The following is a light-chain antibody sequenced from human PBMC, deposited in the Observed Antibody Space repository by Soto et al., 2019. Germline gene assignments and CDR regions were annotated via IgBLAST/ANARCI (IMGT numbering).Light chain of an antibody. CDR1: SSNIGSNT. Sequence: QSVLTQPPSASETPGQRVTISCSGSSSNIGSNTVNWYQQLPKTAPKLLIYSDNQRPSGVPDRFSGSKSGTSASLAISGLQSEDEADYYCAAWDDSLNGVVFGGGTKLTVL. CDR3: AAWDDSLNGVV. CDR2: SDN. V-gene: IGLV1-44*01. J-gene: IGLJ2*01.